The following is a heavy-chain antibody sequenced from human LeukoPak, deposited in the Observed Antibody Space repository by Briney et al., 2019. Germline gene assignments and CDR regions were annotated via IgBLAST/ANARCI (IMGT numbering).Heavy chain of an antibody. J-gene: IGHJ4*02. D-gene: IGHD3-16*02. Sequence: GGSLTLSCAASGFTFSSYYMHWVRQPPGKGLEWVAVISYDGSNKYYAASVKGRFTISRDNSKNTLYLQMNSLRAEDTAVYYCAKESSPTYDYVWGSYRNYFDYWDQETLVTVSS. CDR2: ISYDGSNK. V-gene: IGHV3-30*18. CDR3: AKESSPTYDYVWGSYRNYFDY. CDR1: GFTFSSYY.